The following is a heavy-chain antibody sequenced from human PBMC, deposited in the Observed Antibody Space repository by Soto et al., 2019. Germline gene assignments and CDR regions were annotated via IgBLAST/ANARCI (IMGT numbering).Heavy chain of an antibody. D-gene: IGHD2-15*01. CDR2: MTIGSSYI. J-gene: IGHJ6*02. Sequence: ETRLVESGGGLVKPGGSLRLSCAASGFPFSTFSMNWVRQAPGKGLEWVSSMTIGSSYINYADSVKGRFAISGDDAQKSLYQQTNNRTAEDAAVYYCARLMSCGCGTCFADYYYYGMEVWGQGTTVTVSS. V-gene: IGHV3-21*04. CDR3: ARLMSCGCGTCFADYYYYGMEV. CDR1: GFPFSTFS.